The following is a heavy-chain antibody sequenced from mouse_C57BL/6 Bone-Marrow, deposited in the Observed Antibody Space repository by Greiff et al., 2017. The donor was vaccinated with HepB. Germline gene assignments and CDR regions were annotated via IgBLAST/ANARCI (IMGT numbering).Heavy chain of an antibody. V-gene: IGHV5-4*01. D-gene: IGHD2-3*01. CDR1: GFTFSSYA. CDR3: ARGWLLRNFDY. CDR2: ISDGGSYT. Sequence: EVQLVESGGGLVKPGGSLKLSCAASGFTFSSYAMSWVRQTPEKRLEWVATISDGGSYTYYPDNVKGRFTISRDNAKNNLYLQMSHLKSEDTAMYYCARGWLLRNFDYWGQGTTLTVSS. J-gene: IGHJ2*01.